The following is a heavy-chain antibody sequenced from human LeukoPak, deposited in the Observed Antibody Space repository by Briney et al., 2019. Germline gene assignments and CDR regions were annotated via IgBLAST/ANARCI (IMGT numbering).Heavy chain of an antibody. V-gene: IGHV3-30*02. CDR3: AKDWHKSMGGQQLVRPYYYYYMDV. Sequence: GGSLRLSCAASGFTFSSYGMHWIRQAPGKGLEWVAFIRYDGSNKYYADSVKGRFTISRDNSKNTLYLQMNSLRAEDTAVYYCAKDWHKSMGGQQLVRPYYYYYMDVWGKGTTVTVSS. J-gene: IGHJ6*03. CDR2: IRYDGSNK. CDR1: GFTFSSYG. D-gene: IGHD6-13*01.